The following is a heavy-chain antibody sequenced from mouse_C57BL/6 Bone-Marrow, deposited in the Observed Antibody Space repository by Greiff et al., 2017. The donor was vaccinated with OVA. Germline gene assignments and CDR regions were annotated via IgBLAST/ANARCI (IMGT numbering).Heavy chain of an antibody. CDR2: IYPSDSET. Sequence: QVQLQQPGAELVRPGSSVKLSCKASGYTFTSYWMDWVKQRPGQGLEWIGNIYPSDSETHYNQKFKDKATLTVDKSSSTAYMQLSSLTSEDSAVYLRARWGYDYDGWYFDVWGTGTTVTVSS. V-gene: IGHV1-61*01. J-gene: IGHJ1*03. D-gene: IGHD2-4*01. CDR1: GYTFTSYW. CDR3: ARWGYDYDGWYFDV.